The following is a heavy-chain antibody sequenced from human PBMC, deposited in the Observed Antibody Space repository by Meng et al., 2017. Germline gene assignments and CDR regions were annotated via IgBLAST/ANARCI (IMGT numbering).Heavy chain of an antibody. D-gene: IGHD3-10*01. CDR2: ISSSGSTI. CDR1: GFTFSDYY. V-gene: IGHV3-11*04. CDR3: ARGRRRGVIITGFGSVGGAVDY. Sequence: GESLKISCAASGFTFSDYYMSWIRQAPGKGLEWVSYISSSGSTIYYADSVKGRFTISRDNSKNTLYLQMNSLRAEDTAVYYCARGRRRGVIITGFGSVGGAVDYWGQGTLVTVSS. J-gene: IGHJ4*02.